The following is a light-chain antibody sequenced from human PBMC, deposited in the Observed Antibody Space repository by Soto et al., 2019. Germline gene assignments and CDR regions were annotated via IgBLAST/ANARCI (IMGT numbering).Light chain of an antibody. CDR2: RIF. J-gene: IGKJ1*01. CDR1: QSVSYY. Sequence: EIVLTQSPATLSLSPGERATLSCRASQSVSYYLAWYQQKPGQAPRLVLKRIFIRAIGVPARFSGSGSGTDFTLTISSLEPEDFAVYYCQQRSNWPTFGQGTKVDIK. V-gene: IGKV3-11*01. CDR3: QQRSNWPT.